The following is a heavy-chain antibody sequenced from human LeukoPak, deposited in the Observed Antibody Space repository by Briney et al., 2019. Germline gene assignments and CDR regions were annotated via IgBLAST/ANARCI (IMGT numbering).Heavy chain of an antibody. V-gene: IGHV4-59*01. CDR1: GGSITSYY. Sequence: SETRSLTCTVFGGSITSYYWSWIRQPPGKGLEWIGYIYYSGSTNYNPSLKSRVTISVDTSKNQFSLKLSSVTAADTAVYYCARGYGDITIFGVVISPWYFDLWGRGTLVTVSS. D-gene: IGHD3-3*01. J-gene: IGHJ2*01. CDR2: IYYSGST. CDR3: ARGYGDITIFGVVISPWYFDL.